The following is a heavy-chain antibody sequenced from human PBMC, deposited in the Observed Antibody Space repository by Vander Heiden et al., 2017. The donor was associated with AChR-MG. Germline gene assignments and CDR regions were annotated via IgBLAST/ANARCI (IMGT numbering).Heavy chain of an antibody. Sequence: EVQLLESGGGLVQPGGSLRLSCAASGFTFSSYAMSWVRQAPGKGLEWVSAISGSGGSTYYADSVKGRFTISRDNSKNTLYLQMNSLRAEDTAVYYCAKDRVVVVPAAIRVPFDPWGQGTLVTVSS. CDR1: GFTFSSYA. V-gene: IGHV3-23*01. CDR3: AKDRVVVVPAAIRVPFDP. D-gene: IGHD2-2*01. J-gene: IGHJ5*02. CDR2: ISGSGGST.